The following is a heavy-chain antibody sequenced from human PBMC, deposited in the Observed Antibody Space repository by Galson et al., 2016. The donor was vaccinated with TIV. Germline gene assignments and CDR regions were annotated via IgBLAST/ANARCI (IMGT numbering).Heavy chain of an antibody. CDR1: GGSMTSYY. D-gene: IGHD6-13*01. V-gene: IGHV4-59*01. CDR3: TRGIAARPAIAVDAFDV. Sequence: SETLSLTCAVSGGSMTSYYWNWFRQSPGKGLEWIAYIYSSGGTNSNPSLRTRLTISVDTSKNQFSLRLYSVTAADTAIYYCTRGIAARPAIAVDAFDVCGPGTMVAVSS. CDR2: IYSSGGT. J-gene: IGHJ3*01.